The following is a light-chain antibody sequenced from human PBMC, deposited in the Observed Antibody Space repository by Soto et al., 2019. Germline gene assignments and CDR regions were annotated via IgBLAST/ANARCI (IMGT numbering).Light chain of an antibody. J-gene: IGLJ3*02. Sequence: QSALTQPASVSGSPGPSITISCTGSSGDVGHYNYVSWYQQHPGKAPKLIIYEVTNRPSGVSNRFSGSKSGNTASLIISGLQAEDEDDYYCTSYTTGRIWVFVGGTKLTVL. CDR2: EVT. V-gene: IGLV2-14*01. CDR1: SGDVGHYNY. CDR3: TSYTTGRIWV.